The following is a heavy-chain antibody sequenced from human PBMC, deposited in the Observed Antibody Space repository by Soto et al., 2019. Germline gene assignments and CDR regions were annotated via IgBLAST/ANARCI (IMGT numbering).Heavy chain of an antibody. CDR2: ISSSSSTI. Sequence: EVQLVESGGGLVQPGGSLRLSCAASGFTFSSYSMNWVRQAPGKGLEWVSYISSSSSTIYYADSLKGRFTISRDNAKNSLYLQMNSLRSEDTAVYYCAHTVTTFFDYWGQGTLVTVSS. V-gene: IGHV3-48*01. CDR1: GFTFSSYS. D-gene: IGHD4-17*01. J-gene: IGHJ4*02. CDR3: AHTVTTFFDY.